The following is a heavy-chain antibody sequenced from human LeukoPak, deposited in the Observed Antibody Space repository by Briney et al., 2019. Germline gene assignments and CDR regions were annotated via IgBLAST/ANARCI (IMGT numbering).Heavy chain of an antibody. CDR2: ISSSSTYI. D-gene: IGHD6-6*01. J-gene: IGHJ6*02. Sequence: AGGSLRLSCAASGFTFSHYSMNWVRQAPGKGLEWVSSISSSSTYIYYADSVKGRFSISRDNAKNSLYLQMNSLRAEDTAVYYCARGSLIAGRLMDVWGQGTTVTVSS. CDR3: ARGSLIAGRLMDV. V-gene: IGHV3-21*01. CDR1: GFTFSHYS.